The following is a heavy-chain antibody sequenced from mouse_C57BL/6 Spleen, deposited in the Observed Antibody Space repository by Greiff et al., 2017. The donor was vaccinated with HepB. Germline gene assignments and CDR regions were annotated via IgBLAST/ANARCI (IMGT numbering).Heavy chain of an antibody. D-gene: IGHD1-1*01. V-gene: IGHV1-26*01. J-gene: IGHJ3*01. CDR3: ARDTTVPFAY. Sequence: VQLQQSGPELVKPGASVKISCKASGYTFTDYYMNWVKQSHGKSLEWIGDINPNNGGTSYNQKFKGKATLTVDKSSSTAYMELRSLTSEDSAVYYCARDTTVPFAYWGQGTLVTVSA. CDR1: GYTFTDYY. CDR2: INPNNGGT.